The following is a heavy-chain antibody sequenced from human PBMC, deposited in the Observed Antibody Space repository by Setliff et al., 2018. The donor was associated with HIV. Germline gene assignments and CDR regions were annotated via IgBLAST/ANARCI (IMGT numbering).Heavy chain of an antibody. V-gene: IGHV4-59*08. Sequence: PSETLSLTCTVSGGSINNHYWYWIRQPPGKGLEWIGYIYYSGTTNYNPSLKSRVTMSVDTSKNQFSLKLNSVTALDTAVYYCARSFAPRDSNGWYRFDPWGQGTLVTVSS. CDR3: ARSFAPRDSNGWYRFDP. CDR1: GGSINNHY. J-gene: IGHJ5*02. CDR2: IYYSGTT. D-gene: IGHD6-19*01.